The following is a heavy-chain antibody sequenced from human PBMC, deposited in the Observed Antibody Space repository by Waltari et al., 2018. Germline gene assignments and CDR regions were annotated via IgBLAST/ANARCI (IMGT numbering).Heavy chain of an antibody. J-gene: IGHJ6*02. CDR1: GYTLTEFT. D-gene: IGHD3-3*01. V-gene: IGHV1-24*01. CDR3: ATGFDFWSGSDYYGMDV. Sequence: QVQLVQSGAEVKKPGASVKVSCKVSGYTLTEFTTHWVRQAPGQGLERRGGFEPEEGETIYAQKFQGRVTMTEDTSTDTAYMELSSLRSEDTAVYYCATGFDFWSGSDYYGMDVWGQGTTVTVSS. CDR2: FEPEEGET.